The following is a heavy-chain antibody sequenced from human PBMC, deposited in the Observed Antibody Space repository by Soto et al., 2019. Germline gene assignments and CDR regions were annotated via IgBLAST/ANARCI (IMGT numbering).Heavy chain of an antibody. V-gene: IGHV4-30-4*01. CDR1: GGSISSCDYY. Sequence: PSETLSLTCTVSGGSISSCDYYWIWIRQPPGKGLEWIGYIYYSGSTYYNPSLKSRVTMSVDTSQNQFSLRLISVTAADTAMYFCVRIRYQLPSSVLWLDPWGQGTPVTVSS. D-gene: IGHD3-16*01. J-gene: IGHJ5*02. CDR2: IYYSGST. CDR3: VRIRYQLPSSVLWLDP.